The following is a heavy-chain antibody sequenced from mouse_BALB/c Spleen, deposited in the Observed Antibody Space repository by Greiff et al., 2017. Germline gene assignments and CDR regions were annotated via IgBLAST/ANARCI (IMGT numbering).Heavy chain of an antibody. Sequence: EVKLQESGAELVRPGALVKLSCKASGFNIKDYYMHWVKQRPEQGLEWIGWIDPENGNTIYDPKFQGKASITADTSSNTAYLQLSSLTSEDTAVYYCARVNYDYEDWGQGTLVTVSA. CDR3: ARVNYDYED. CDR1: GFNIKDYY. V-gene: IGHV14-1*02. J-gene: IGHJ3*01. CDR2: IDPENGNT. D-gene: IGHD2-4*01.